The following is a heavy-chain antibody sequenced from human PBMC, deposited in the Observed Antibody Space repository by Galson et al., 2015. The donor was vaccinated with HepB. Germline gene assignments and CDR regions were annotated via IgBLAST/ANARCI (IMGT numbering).Heavy chain of an antibody. J-gene: IGHJ4*02. CDR2: ISSNGGST. Sequence: SLRLSCAASGFTFSSYAMHWVRQAPGKGLEYVSAISSNGGSTYYADSVKGRFTISRDNSKNTLYLQMSSLRAEDTAVYYYVGQILEMATTQYEGFEIPYWGQGTLVSVSS. CDR3: VGQILEMATTQYEGFEIPY. V-gene: IGHV3-64D*06. D-gene: IGHD5-24*01. CDR1: GFTFSSYA.